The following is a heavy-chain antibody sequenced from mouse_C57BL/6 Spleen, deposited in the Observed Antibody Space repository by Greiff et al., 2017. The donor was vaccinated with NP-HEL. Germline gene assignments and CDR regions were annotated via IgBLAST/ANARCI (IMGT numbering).Heavy chain of an antibody. Sequence: VQLQQSGPELVKPGASVKISCKASGYAFSSSWMNWVKQRPGKGLEWIGRIYPGDGDTNYNGKFKGKATLTADKSSSTAYMQLSSLTSEDSAVYFCARTSSYYGSSYWYFDVWGTGTTVTVSS. CDR2: IYPGDGDT. D-gene: IGHD1-1*01. CDR1: GYAFSSSW. CDR3: ARTSSYYGSSYWYFDV. V-gene: IGHV1-82*01. J-gene: IGHJ1*03.